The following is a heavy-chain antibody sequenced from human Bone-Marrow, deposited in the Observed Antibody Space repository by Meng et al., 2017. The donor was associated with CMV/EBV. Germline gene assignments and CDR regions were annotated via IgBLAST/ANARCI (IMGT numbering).Heavy chain of an antibody. CDR3: ATAVVVPAAIDYFDY. D-gene: IGHD2-2*01. V-gene: IGHV1-24*01. J-gene: IGHJ4*02. Sequence: ASVKVSCKVSGYTLTELSMHSVRQAPGKGLEWMGGFDPEDGETIYAQKFQGRVTMTEDTSTDTAYMELSSLRSEDTAVYYCATAVVVPAAIDYFDYWGQGTLVTVSS. CDR1: GYTLTELS. CDR2: FDPEDGET.